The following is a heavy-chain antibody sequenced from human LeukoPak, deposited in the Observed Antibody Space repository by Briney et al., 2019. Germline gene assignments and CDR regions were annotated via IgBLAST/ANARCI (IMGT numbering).Heavy chain of an antibody. CDR1: GYSFTNYW. V-gene: IGHV5-51*01. D-gene: IGHD3-22*01. Sequence: GESPMILCKASGYSFTNYWNAWVRQLPGRKVVGMGIIYPGDSGTKYNPSFQCQVTISADKSINSAYLQWSSLTASDTAMYDCARLADYYDSSGYYRNYNWFDPWGQGTLVTVSS. J-gene: IGHJ5*02. CDR2: IYPGDSGT. CDR3: ARLADYYDSSGYYRNYNWFDP.